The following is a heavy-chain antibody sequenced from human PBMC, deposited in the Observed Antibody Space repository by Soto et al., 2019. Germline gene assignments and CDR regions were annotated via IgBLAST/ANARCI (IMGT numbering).Heavy chain of an antibody. Sequence: VQLVQSASEVQKPGTSVKVSCKASGYSFTDYDIHWVRQAPGQGPEWMGWISPSSGGTHYAPKFEGMVTLTRDTSISTAYMDLSMLRSDDTSVYDFARRHRKELWFRNVYWGQGTLVTVSS. V-gene: IGHV1-2*02. D-gene: IGHD3-16*02. CDR1: GYSFTDYD. CDR2: ISPSSGGT. J-gene: IGHJ4*02. CDR3: ARRHRKELWFRNVY.